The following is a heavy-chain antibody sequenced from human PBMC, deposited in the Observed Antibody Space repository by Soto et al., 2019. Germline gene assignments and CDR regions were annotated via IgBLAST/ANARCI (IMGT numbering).Heavy chain of an antibody. CDR1: GYVYISYG. D-gene: IGHD3-10*01. CDR2: ISAYTGKA. CDR3: ARDQRYYGSGSYYSDS. V-gene: IGHV1-18*04. Sequence: QVQLVQSGPEVKKPGASVKVSCKTSGYVYISYGISWVRQAPGHGLEWVGWISAYTGKADYAQKFQGRVTMTTETSTSTAFLELRSLISDDTAVYYCARDQRYYGSGSYYSDSWGQGTLVTVSS. J-gene: IGHJ4*02.